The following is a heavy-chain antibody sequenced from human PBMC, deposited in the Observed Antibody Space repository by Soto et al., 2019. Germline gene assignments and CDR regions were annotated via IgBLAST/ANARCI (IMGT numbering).Heavy chain of an antibody. CDR3: ARDYYDSSGYPIYYFDY. CDR2: INPSGGST. CDR1: GYTFTSYY. Sequence: ASVKVSCKASGYTFTSYYMHWVRQAPGQGLEWMGIINPSGGSTSYAQKFQGRVTMTRDTSTSTVYMELSSLRSEDTAVYYCARDYYDSSGYPIYYFDYWGQGTLVTVSS. V-gene: IGHV1-46*03. J-gene: IGHJ4*02. D-gene: IGHD3-22*01.